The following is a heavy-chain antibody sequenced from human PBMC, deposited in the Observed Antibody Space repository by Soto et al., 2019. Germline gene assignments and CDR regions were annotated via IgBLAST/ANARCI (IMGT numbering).Heavy chain of an antibody. Sequence: VQLVESGGGVVQPGRSLRLSCAASGFTFSSYGMHWVRQAPGKGLEWVAVISYDGSNKYYADSVKGRFTISRDNSKNTLYLQMNSLRAEDTAVYYCAKDQRYSSGWDQYYYYYGMDVWGQGTTVTVSS. D-gene: IGHD6-19*01. CDR1: GFTFSSYG. J-gene: IGHJ6*02. CDR3: AKDQRYSSGWDQYYYYYGMDV. V-gene: IGHV3-30*18. CDR2: ISYDGSNK.